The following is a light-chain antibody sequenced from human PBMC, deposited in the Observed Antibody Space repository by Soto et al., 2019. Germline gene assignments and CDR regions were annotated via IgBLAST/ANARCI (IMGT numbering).Light chain of an antibody. CDR1: QSVSAN. V-gene: IGKV3-15*01. J-gene: IGKJ2*01. CDR3: QEYNNWPPYA. CDR2: DAS. Sequence: KVMTQSPATLSVSPGERITLSCRASQSVSANLAWYQHKPGQAPRLLIYDASTRATGIPARFSGSGSGTEFTLTITSLQSEDFAVYYCQEYNNWPPYAFGQGTKVDIK.